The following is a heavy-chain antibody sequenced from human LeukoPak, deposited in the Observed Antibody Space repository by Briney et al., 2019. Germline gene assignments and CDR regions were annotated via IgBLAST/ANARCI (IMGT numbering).Heavy chain of an antibody. J-gene: IGHJ4*02. CDR3: ARRGSAIGFHFDY. D-gene: IGHD2-2*02. V-gene: IGHV4-34*01. CDR1: GGSFSGHY. CDR2: INHSGST. Sequence: SETLSLTCAVYGGSFSGHYLSWIRQPPGKGLEWIGEINHSGSTNYNPSLKSRVTISVDTSKNQFSLKLSSVTAADTAVYYCARRGSAIGFHFDYWGQGTLVTVSS.